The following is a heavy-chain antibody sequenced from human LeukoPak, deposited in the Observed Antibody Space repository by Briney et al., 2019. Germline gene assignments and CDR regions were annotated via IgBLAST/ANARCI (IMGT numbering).Heavy chain of an antibody. J-gene: IGHJ4*02. CDR3: AKNMVRGVIITGFFDY. CDR1: GFTFSSYG. D-gene: IGHD3-10*01. V-gene: IGHV3-30*18. CDR2: ISYDGSNK. Sequence: PGGSLRLSCAASGFTFSSYGMHWVRQAPGKGLEWVAVISYDGSNKYYADSVKGRFTISRDNSKNTLYLQMYSLIAEDTAVYYCAKNMVRGVIITGFFDYGGQGTLVTVSS.